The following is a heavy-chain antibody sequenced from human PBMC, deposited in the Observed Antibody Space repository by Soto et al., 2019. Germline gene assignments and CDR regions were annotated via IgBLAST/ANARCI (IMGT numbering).Heavy chain of an antibody. D-gene: IGHD2-21*01. J-gene: IGHJ5*02. CDR2: IYATGAV. Sequence: SETLSLTCSVSGAALNSGNYYWSWIRQVPGKGLEWIGHIYATGAVDYNPSLRDRITISQDTSERQFSLNLRLVTAADTAVYYCARLRIATNNYKWFDPWGQGTLVTVST. CDR1: GAALNSGNYY. CDR3: ARLRIATNNYKWFDP. V-gene: IGHV4-31*03.